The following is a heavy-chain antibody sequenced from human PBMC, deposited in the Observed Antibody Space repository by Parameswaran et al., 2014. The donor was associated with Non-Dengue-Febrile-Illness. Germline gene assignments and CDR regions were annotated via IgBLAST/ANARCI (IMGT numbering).Heavy chain of an antibody. J-gene: IGHJ6*03. Sequence: VRQAPGKGLEWIGEINHSGSTNYNPSLKSRVTISVDTSKNQFSLRLSSVTAADTAVYYCARLSMGSSPYIFNYMDVWGKGTTVTVSS. D-gene: IGHD6-19*01. V-gene: IGHV4-34*01. CDR3: ARLSMGSSPYIFNYMDV. CDR2: INHSGST.